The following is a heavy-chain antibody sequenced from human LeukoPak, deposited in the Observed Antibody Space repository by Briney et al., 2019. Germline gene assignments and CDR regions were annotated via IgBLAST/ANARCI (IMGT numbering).Heavy chain of an antibody. CDR2: IDTDGSGT. CDR3: VRGCNRAHCPYFFDS. CDR1: GFTFSSYW. Sequence: GGSLRLSCAAYGFTFSSYWMHWVRQDPGKGLVWVSRIDTDGSGTSYADSVKGRFTISRDNAKNSLYLQMNSLTVEDTAVYYCVRGCNRAHCPYFFDSWGQGTLITV. D-gene: IGHD2/OR15-2a*01. V-gene: IGHV3-74*01. J-gene: IGHJ4*02.